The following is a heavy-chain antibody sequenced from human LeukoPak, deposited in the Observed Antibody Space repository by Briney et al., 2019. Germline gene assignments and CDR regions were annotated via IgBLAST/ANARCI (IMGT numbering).Heavy chain of an antibody. CDR3: ARRRDGYKFGWFDP. D-gene: IGHD5-24*01. CDR1: GGSISSYY. Sequence: SETLSLTCTVSGGSISSYYWSWIRQPPGKGLEWIGYIYYSGSTNYNPSLKSRVTISVDTSKNQFSLKLSSVTAADTAVYYCARRRDGYKFGWFDPWGQGTLVTVSS. J-gene: IGHJ5*02. CDR2: IYYSGST. V-gene: IGHV4-59*12.